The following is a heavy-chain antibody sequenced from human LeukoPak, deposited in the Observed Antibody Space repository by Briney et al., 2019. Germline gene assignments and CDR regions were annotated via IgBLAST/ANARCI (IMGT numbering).Heavy chain of an antibody. J-gene: IGHJ6*02. D-gene: IGHD5-18*01. CDR3: ARGSDTAMVYYYYYGMDV. V-gene: IGHV1-8*01. Sequence: GASGKVSCKASGYTFTSYDINWVRQATGQGLEWMGWMNPNSGNTGYAQKFQGRVTMTRNTSISTAYMELSSLRSEDTAVYYCARGSDTAMVYYYYYGMDVWGQGTTVTVSS. CDR1: GYTFTSYD. CDR2: MNPNSGNT.